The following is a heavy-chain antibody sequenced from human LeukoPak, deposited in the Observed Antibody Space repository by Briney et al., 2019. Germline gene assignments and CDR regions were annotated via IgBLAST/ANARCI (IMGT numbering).Heavy chain of an antibody. CDR2: INQDGTEK. CDR3: ARGRAVAGLLDY. D-gene: IGHD6-19*01. J-gene: IGHJ4*02. V-gene: IGHV3-7*01. Sequence: PGGSLRLSCAASGFTFSTYFLTWVRQAPGKGLEWVANINQDGTEKHYVDSVKGRFTISRDNAKSSLYLQMNSLRAEDTAVYYCARGRAVAGLLDYWGQGTLVTVSS. CDR1: GFTFSTYF.